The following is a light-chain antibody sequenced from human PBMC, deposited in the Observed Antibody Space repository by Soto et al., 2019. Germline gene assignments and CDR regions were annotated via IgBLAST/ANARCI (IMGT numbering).Light chain of an antibody. CDR2: GNR. J-gene: IGLJ1*01. V-gene: IGLV1-40*01. CDR3: QSCDSSLSGSGV. CDR1: SSNIGAGYD. Sequence: QSVLTQPPSVSGAPGQRVTISCTGTSSNIGAGYDVHWYQQFPGTAPKLLIYGNRNRPSGVPDQFSGSKSGTSASLAITGLQAEDEATYYCQSCDSSLSGSGVFGTGTKLTVL.